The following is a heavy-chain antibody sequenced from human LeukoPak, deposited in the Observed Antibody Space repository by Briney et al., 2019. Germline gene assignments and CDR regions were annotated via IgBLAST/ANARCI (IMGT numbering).Heavy chain of an antibody. V-gene: IGHV1-8*01. CDR2: MNPNSGNT. D-gene: IGHD6-19*01. CDR1: GYTFTSYD. CDR3: ARTPRGADIDN. J-gene: IGHJ4*02. Sequence: GASVKVSCKASGYTFTSYDINWVRQATGQGLEWMGWMNPNSGNTGYAQKFQGRVTMTRDTSISTAHMEPSSLRYEDTAVYYCARTPRGADIDNWGQGTLVTVSS.